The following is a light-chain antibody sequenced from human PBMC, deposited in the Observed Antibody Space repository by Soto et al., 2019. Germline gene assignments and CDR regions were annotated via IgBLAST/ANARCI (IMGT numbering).Light chain of an antibody. J-gene: IGLJ1*01. Sequence: QSVLSQSPSASGTPGQRVTMSCSGSSSSIGSNTVDWYQQLPGTAPKLLIYSNNQRPSGVPDRFSGSKSGTSASLAISGLQSEDEADYYCAAWDDSLNGYVFGTGTKLTVL. CDR1: SSSIGSNT. CDR2: SNN. CDR3: AAWDDSLNGYV. V-gene: IGLV1-44*01.